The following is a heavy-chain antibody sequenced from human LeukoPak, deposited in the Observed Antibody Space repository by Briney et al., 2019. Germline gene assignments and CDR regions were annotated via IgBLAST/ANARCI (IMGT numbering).Heavy chain of an antibody. CDR3: ARGAYYYGSMVDY. CDR2: INPSGGST. Sequence: ASVKVSCKASGYTFTSYYIHWVRPAPGQGLEWMGIINPSGGSTNYAQKLQGRVTMTRDTSTSTVYIELSSLRSEDTAVYYCARGAYYYGSMVDYWGQGTLVTVSS. D-gene: IGHD3-10*01. J-gene: IGHJ4*02. V-gene: IGHV1-46*01. CDR1: GYTFTSYY.